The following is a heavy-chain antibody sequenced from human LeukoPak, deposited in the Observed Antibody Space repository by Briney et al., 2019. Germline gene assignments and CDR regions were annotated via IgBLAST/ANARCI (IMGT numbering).Heavy chain of an antibody. J-gene: IGHJ4*02. V-gene: IGHV3-21*01. CDR2: ISSSSSYI. Sequence: GGSLGLSCAASGFTFSSYSMNWVRQAPGKGLGWVSSISSSSSYIYYADSVKGRFTISRDNAKNSLYLQMNSLRAEDTAVYYCARDSGDSSRTAYSLDYWGQGTLVTVSS. D-gene: IGHD6-13*01. CDR3: ARDSGDSSRTAYSLDY. CDR1: GFTFSSYS.